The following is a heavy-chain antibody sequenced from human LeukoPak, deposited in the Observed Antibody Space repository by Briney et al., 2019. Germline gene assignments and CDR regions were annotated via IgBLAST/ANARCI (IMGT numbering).Heavy chain of an antibody. CDR2: ISAYNGNT. J-gene: IGHJ4*02. CDR3: ARERLGYCSGGSCYGGFFDY. D-gene: IGHD2-15*01. V-gene: IGHV1-18*04. CDR1: GYTFTSYY. Sequence: ASVKVSCKASGYTFTSYYMHWVRQAPGQGLEWMGWISAYNGNTNYAQKLQGRVTMTTDTSTSTAYMELRSLRSDDTAVYYCARERLGYCSGGSCYGGFFDYWGQGTLVTVSS.